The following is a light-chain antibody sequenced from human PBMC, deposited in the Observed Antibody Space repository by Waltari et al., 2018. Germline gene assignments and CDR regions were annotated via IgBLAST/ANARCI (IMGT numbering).Light chain of an antibody. J-gene: IGKJ4*01. CDR1: QTVTYNF. V-gene: IGKV3-20*01. CDR3: QQYDGLVLT. CDR2: GAS. Sequence: EIVLTQSPGTLSLSPGERATLSCRASQTVTYNFLNWYQQKPGQAPRLLIHGASSRATGIPDRFSGSVSGTDFTLTISRLEPDDFAVYYCQQYDGLVLTFGGGTKVEI.